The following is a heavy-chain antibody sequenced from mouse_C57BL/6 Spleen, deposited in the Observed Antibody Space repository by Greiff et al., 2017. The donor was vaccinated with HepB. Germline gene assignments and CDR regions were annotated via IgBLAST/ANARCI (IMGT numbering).Heavy chain of an antibody. Sequence: EVQLQQSGAELVRPGASVKLSCTASGFNIKDDYMHWVKQRPEQGLEWIGWIDPENGDTEYASKFQGKATITADTSSNTAYLQLSSLTSEDTAVYYCTTLMAPFAYWGQGALVTVSA. V-gene: IGHV14-4*01. CDR2: IDPENGDT. CDR3: TTLMAPFAY. J-gene: IGHJ3*01. CDR1: GFNIKDDY. D-gene: IGHD2-3*01.